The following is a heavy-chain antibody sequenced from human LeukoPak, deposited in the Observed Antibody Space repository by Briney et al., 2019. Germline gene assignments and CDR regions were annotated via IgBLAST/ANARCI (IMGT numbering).Heavy chain of an antibody. CDR2: IYYSGST. Sequence: SETLSLTCTVSVGSISSYYWSWLRQPPGKGLEWIGYIYYSGSTNYNPSLKSRVTISVDTSKNQFSLKLSSVTAADTAVYYCARVDYDGSGYNFDYWGQGTLVTVPS. J-gene: IGHJ4*02. D-gene: IGHD3-22*01. V-gene: IGHV4-59*01. CDR1: VGSISSYY. CDR3: ARVDYDGSGYNFDY.